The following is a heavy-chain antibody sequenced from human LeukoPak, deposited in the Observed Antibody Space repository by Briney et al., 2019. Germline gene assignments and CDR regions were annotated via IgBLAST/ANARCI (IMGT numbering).Heavy chain of an antibody. Sequence: SETLSLTCTVSGGSISSYYWSWIRQPPGKGLEWIGYIYYSGSTNYNPSLKSRVTISVDTSKNRFSLKLSSVTAADTAVYYCARLAPVVLGRIPGYFDYWGQGTLVTVSS. CDR2: IYYSGST. V-gene: IGHV4-59*08. D-gene: IGHD5-18*01. CDR3: ARLAPVVLGRIPGYFDY. J-gene: IGHJ4*02. CDR1: GGSISSYY.